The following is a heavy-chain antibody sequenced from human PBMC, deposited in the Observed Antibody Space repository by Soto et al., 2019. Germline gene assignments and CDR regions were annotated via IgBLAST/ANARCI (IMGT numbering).Heavy chain of an antibody. Sequence: QVQLVQSGAEVKKPGASVKVSCKASGYTFTSYSMHWVRQAPGQRLEWMGWINAGNGNTKYSQKFQGRVTITRDTPARTAYMELSSLRLEDTAVYYCARDVGATGDWGQGTLVTVSS. V-gene: IGHV1-3*01. CDR1: GYTFTSYS. J-gene: IGHJ4*02. CDR2: INAGNGNT. D-gene: IGHD1-26*01. CDR3: ARDVGATGD.